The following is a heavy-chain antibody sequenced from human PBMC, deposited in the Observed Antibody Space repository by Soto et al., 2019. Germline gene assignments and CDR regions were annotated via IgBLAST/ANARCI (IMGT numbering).Heavy chain of an antibody. J-gene: IGHJ4*02. CDR2: IYSGGSI. V-gene: IGHV3-53*02. D-gene: IGHD3-16*01. Sequence: VQLVESGGGLIQAGGSLRLSCAVSGFTVSNNFMMWVRQAPGKGLEWVSLIYSGGSISYADSVKGRFTISRGGSMNMLYLEMNSLTAEGTAVYYCARDGNGQRGSPHWGQGTLVTVSS. CDR1: GFTVSNNF. CDR3: ARDGNGQRGSPH.